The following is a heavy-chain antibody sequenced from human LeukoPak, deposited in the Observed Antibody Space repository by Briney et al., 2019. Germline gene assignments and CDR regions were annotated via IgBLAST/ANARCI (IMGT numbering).Heavy chain of an antibody. CDR2: ISGSGGST. CDR1: GFTFSSYT. D-gene: IGHD6-19*01. V-gene: IGHV3-23*01. J-gene: IGHJ4*02. CDR3: AKQGATAVAAGGDFDY. Sequence: GGSLRLSCAASGFTFSSYTMNWVRQAPGKGLEWVSGISGSGGSTYYADSVKGRFTISRDNSKNTLYLQMNSLRAEDTAVYYCAKQGATAVAAGGDFDYWGQGTLVTVSS.